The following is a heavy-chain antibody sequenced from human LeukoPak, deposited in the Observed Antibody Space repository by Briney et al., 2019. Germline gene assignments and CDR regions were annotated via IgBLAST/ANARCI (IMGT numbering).Heavy chain of an antibody. CDR3: ARHEWELLFHYYYMDV. V-gene: IGHV3-7*01. CDR2: IRQDGSEI. Sequence: GGSLRLSCAASGFTFSSYWMSWVRQAPGKGPEWVANIRQDGSEIYYVDSVKGRFTISRDNAKNSLYLQMNSLRAEDTAVYYCARHEWELLFHYYYMDVWGKGTTVTVSS. J-gene: IGHJ6*03. CDR1: GFTFSSYW. D-gene: IGHD1-26*01.